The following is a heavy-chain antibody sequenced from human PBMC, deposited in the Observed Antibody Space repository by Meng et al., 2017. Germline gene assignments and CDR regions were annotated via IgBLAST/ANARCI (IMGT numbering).Heavy chain of an antibody. CDR3: VRQTSGNAFEY. V-gene: IGHV6-1*01. CDR2: TYYRSNWYK. CDR1: GDSLSSNSVT. Sequence: QVELQQSGVGLVKPSQILLLTCGISGDSLSSNSVTWNWIRQSPSRGLEWLGRTYYRSNWYKDYAVFVRSRITINPDTSKNQFSLQLNSVTPEDTAVYYCVRQTSGNAFEYWGQGTLVTVSS. J-gene: IGHJ4*02. D-gene: IGHD1-1*01.